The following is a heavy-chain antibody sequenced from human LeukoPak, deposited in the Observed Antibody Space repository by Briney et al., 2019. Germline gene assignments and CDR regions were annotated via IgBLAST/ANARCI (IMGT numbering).Heavy chain of an antibody. CDR1: GFTFTSSA. J-gene: IGHJ4*02. Sequence: VASVKVSCKASGFTFTSSAMQGVRQPRGQRLEWMGWMVVGSGNTNYAQKFQERVTITRDMSTSTAYMELRSLRSEDTAVYYCAAGAGGGFWSGFLWGQGTLVTVSS. CDR3: AAGAGGGFWSGFL. CDR2: MVVGSGNT. V-gene: IGHV1-58*02. D-gene: IGHD3-16*01.